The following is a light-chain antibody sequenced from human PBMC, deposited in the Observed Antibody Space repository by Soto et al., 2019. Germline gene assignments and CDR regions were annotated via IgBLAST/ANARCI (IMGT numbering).Light chain of an antibody. CDR1: QSLNNR. Sequence: DIQMPQSPSTLSASIGDRVTITCRASQSLNNRLAWYQQMPGKAPNLLIYDASSLESGVPSRFRGSGSETEFTLTISGLQPDDFATYYCQQFIDGWTFGQGTKVEIK. CDR3: QQFIDGWT. V-gene: IGKV1-5*01. J-gene: IGKJ1*01. CDR2: DAS.